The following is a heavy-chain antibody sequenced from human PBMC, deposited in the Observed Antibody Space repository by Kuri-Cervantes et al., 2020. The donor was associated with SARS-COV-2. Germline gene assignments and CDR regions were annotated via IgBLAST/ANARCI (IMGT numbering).Heavy chain of an antibody. CDR3: SRGEVEGVVAATPHYFDY. CDR1: GYTFTSYG. CDR2: ISAYNGNT. J-gene: IGHJ4*02. Sequence: ASVKVSCKASGYTFTSYGISWVRQAPGQGLEWMGWISAYNGNTNYAQKLQGRVTMTTDTSTSTAYMEPRSLRSDDTAVYYCSRGEVEGVVAATPHYFDYWGQGTLVTVSS. D-gene: IGHD2-15*01. V-gene: IGHV1-18*01.